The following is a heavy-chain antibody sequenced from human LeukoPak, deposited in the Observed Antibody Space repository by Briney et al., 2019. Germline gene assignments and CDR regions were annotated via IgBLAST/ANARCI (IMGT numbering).Heavy chain of an antibody. Sequence: GASVKVSCKASGYTFTDYYMHWVRQAPGQGLEWMGWINPNRGGRSYAQRFQGRVTMTRDTSISTAYMELSRLRSDDTAVYYCATGERLVPAAMWFDYWGQGTLVTVSS. CDR1: GYTFTDYY. D-gene: IGHD2-2*01. CDR2: INPNRGGR. CDR3: ATGERLVPAAMWFDY. J-gene: IGHJ4*02. V-gene: IGHV1-2*02.